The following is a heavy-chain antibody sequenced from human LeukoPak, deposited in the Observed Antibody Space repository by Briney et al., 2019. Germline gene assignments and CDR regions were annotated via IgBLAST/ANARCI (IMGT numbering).Heavy chain of an antibody. D-gene: IGHD3-10*01. CDR1: GYTFTGYY. V-gene: IGHV1-2*02. J-gene: IGHJ4*02. Sequence: ASVKVSCKASGYTFTGYYMHWVRQAPGQGLEWMGWINPNSGGTNYAQKFQGRVTMTRDTSISTAYMELSRLRSDDTAVYYCARIGSGSYYKHPLNYWGQGTLVTVSS. CDR2: INPNSGGT. CDR3: ARIGSGSYYKHPLNY.